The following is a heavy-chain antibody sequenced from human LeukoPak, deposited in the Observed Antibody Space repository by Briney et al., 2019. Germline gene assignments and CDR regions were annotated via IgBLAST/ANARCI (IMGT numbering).Heavy chain of an antibody. CDR1: GFTVSSNY. CDR3: ARAAGELLLGMDV. Sequence: GGSLRLSCAASGFTVSSNYMSWVRPAPGKGLEWVSVIYSGGSTYYADSVKGRFTISRHNSKNTLYLQMNSLRAEDTAVYYCARAAGELLLGMDVWGQGTTVTVSS. V-gene: IGHV3-53*04. J-gene: IGHJ6*02. CDR2: IYSGGST. D-gene: IGHD3-10*01.